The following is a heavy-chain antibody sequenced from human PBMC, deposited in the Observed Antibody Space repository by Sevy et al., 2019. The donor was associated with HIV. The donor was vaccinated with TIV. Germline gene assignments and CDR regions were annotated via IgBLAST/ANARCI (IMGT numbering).Heavy chain of an antibody. J-gene: IGHJ4*02. V-gene: IGHV3-23*01. D-gene: IGHD2-8*01. Sequence: GGSLRLSCAASGFTFSKYSMSWVRQAPGKGLEWVSTLSFGCGRINYADSVKGRFTISRDDSKNTLYLQMNSLRADDTAVYYCAREGCTKPHDYRGQGTLVTVSS. CDR2: LSFGCGRI. CDR1: GFTFSKYS. CDR3: AREGCTKPHDY.